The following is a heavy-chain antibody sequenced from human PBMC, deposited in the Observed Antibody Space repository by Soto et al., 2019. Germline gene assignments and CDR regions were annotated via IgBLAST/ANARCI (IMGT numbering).Heavy chain of an antibody. CDR1: GGSFSGYY. D-gene: IGHD3-10*01. CDR3: ARGPSMGWFDP. V-gene: IGHV4-34*01. Sequence: QVQLQQWGAGLLKPSETLSLTCAVYGGSFSGYYWSWIRQPPGKGLEWIGEIKHSGSTNYNPSLRSRVTISVDTSKHPFSLNLSSVTAADAAVYYCARGPSMGWFDPWGQGTLVTVSS. CDR2: IKHSGST. J-gene: IGHJ5*02.